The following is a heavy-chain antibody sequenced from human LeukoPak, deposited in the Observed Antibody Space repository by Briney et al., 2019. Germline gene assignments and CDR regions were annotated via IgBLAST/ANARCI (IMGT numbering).Heavy chain of an antibody. V-gene: IGHV4-30-4*01. Sequence: SQTLSLTCTVSGGSISSGDYYWSWIRQPPGKGLEWIGYIYYSGSTYYNPSLKSRVTISVDTSKNQFSLKLSSVTAADTAVYYCAREPASQNYDILTGYRYHDAFDIWGQGTMVTVSS. D-gene: IGHD3-9*01. CDR1: GGSISSGDYY. CDR2: IYYSGST. J-gene: IGHJ3*02. CDR3: AREPASQNYDILTGYRYHDAFDI.